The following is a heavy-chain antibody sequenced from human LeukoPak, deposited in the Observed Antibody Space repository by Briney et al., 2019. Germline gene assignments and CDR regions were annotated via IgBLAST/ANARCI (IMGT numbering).Heavy chain of an antibody. CDR1: GFTFSSYS. CDR2: NSSSSSYI. J-gene: IGHJ4*02. D-gene: IGHD3-16*02. Sequence: GGSLRLSCAASGFTFSSYSMNWVRQAPGKGLEWVSSNSSSSSYIYYADSVKGRFTISRDNAKNSLYLQMNSLRAEDTAVYYCARFNDYVWGSYRSDYWGQGTLVTVSS. V-gene: IGHV3-21*01. CDR3: ARFNDYVWGSYRSDY.